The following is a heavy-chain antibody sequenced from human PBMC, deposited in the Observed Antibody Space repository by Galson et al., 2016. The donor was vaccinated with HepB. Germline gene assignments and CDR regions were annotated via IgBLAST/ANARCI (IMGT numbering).Heavy chain of an antibody. CDR1: GFTFSRIA. J-gene: IGHJ4*02. CDR3: ARVVGRGVYDGRFDY. D-gene: IGHD5/OR15-5a*01. Sequence: SLRLSCAASGFTFSRIAMHWVRQAPGKGLEWVSHISSRTRTTYYADSVKGRFTISRDNAKNSLYLQMNSLRDEDTAVYYCARVVGRGVYDGRFDYWGQGILVTVSS. CDR2: ISSRTRTT. V-gene: IGHV3-48*02.